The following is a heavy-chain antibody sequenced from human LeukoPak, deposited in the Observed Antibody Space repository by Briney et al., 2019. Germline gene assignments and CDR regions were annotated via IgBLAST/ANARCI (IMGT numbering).Heavy chain of an antibody. CDR3: ARQKEMGGFGELPDAFDI. J-gene: IGHJ3*02. CDR1: GGSISSGGYY. D-gene: IGHD3-10*01. CDR2: IYYSGST. V-gene: IGHV4-31*03. Sequence: SETLSPTCTVSGGSISSGGYYWSWIRQHPGKGLEWIGYIYYSGSTYYNPSLKSRVTISVDTSKNQFSLKLSSVTAADTAVYYCARQKEMGGFGELPDAFDIWGQGTMVTVSS.